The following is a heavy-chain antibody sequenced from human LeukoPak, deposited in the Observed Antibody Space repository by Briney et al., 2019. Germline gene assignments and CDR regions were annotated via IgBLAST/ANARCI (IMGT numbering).Heavy chain of an antibody. Sequence: GGSLRLSCAASGFTFSTYGMHWVRQAPGKWLEWLAFIQYNGRNEYYADSVKGRFTISRDNSKNTLYLQMNSLRPGDTAVYYCGKDRVPVLWFGELLDYWGQGTLVTVSS. CDR1: GFTFSTYG. CDR3: GKDRVPVLWFGELLDY. CDR2: IQYNGRNE. D-gene: IGHD3-10*01. V-gene: IGHV3-30*02. J-gene: IGHJ4*02.